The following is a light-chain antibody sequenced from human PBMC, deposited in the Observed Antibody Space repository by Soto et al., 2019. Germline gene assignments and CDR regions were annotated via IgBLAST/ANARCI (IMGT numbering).Light chain of an antibody. CDR2: VAS. CDR3: QQDYNYPLI. Sequence: DIEMTRSRSSRSASVGDRVTITGRASQSIGRFLNWHQQKPGKPPNVLINVASTLPSGVPSKFSGRGSGTDFNLTIHSLQPEDFATYYCQQDYNYPLIFGAGTKVDIK. V-gene: IGKV1-39*01. CDR1: QSIGRF. J-gene: IGKJ4*01.